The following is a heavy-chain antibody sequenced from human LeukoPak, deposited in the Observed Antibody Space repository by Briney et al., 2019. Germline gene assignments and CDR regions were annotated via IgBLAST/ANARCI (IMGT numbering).Heavy chain of an antibody. V-gene: IGHV3-30-3*01. CDR2: ISYDGSNK. D-gene: IGHD3-3*01. CDR3: ARDEYYDFWSGYYPVSGYYYGMDV. CDR1: GFTFSSYA. J-gene: IGHJ6*02. Sequence: GGSLRLSCAASGFTFSSYAMHWVRQAPGKGLEWVAVISYDGSNKYYADSVKGRFTISRDNSKNTLHLQMNSLRAEDTAVYYCARDEYYDFWSGYYPVSGYYYGMDVWGQGTTVTVSS.